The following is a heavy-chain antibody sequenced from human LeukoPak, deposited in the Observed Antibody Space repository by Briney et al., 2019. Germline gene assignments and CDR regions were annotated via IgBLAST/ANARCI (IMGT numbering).Heavy chain of an antibody. V-gene: IGHV1-18*01. CDR2: ISAYNGNT. CDR1: GYTFTSYG. Sequence: GASVKVSCKASGYTFTSYGISWVRQAPGQGLEWMGWISAYNGNTNYAQKLQGRVTMTTDTSTSTAYMELRSLRSDDTAVRYCARDLGCSSTSCYLYYYGMDVWGQGTTVTVSS. J-gene: IGHJ6*02. CDR3: ARDLGCSSTSCYLYYYGMDV. D-gene: IGHD2-2*01.